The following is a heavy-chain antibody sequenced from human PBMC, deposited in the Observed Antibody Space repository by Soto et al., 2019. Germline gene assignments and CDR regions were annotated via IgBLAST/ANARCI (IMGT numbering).Heavy chain of an antibody. D-gene: IGHD2-21*02. CDR3: ARDLWGYCGTDCYPLDV. Sequence: PSETLSLTCTVSGGSFTNYYWSWIRQPPGRGLEWIGYIYNTGSTVYNPSFKSRVTISVDTSKNQFSLKLNSVTAADTAVYYCARDLWGYCGTDCYPLDVWGQGTTVTVSS. J-gene: IGHJ6*02. V-gene: IGHV4-59*01. CDR2: IYNTGST. CDR1: GGSFTNYY.